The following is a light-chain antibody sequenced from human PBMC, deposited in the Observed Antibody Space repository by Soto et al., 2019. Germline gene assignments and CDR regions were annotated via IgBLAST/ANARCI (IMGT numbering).Light chain of an antibody. V-gene: IGLV1-40*01. CDR3: QSYDSSLSGVV. CDR1: SSNIGAGYD. Sequence: QAVVTQPPSVSGAPGQRVTISCTGSSSNIGAGYDVHWYQQVPGTAPKLLIYDNTNRPSGVPDRFSGSKSGTSASLAITGLQVEDEADYYCQSYDSSLSGVVFGGGTKLTVL. J-gene: IGLJ2*01. CDR2: DNT.